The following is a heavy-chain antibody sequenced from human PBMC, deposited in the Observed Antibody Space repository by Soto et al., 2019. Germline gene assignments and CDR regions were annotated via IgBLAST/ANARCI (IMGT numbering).Heavy chain of an antibody. J-gene: IGHJ4*02. Sequence: PSETLSLTCAVYGGSFSGYYWSWIRQPPGKGLEWIGEINHSGSTNYNPSLKSRVTISVDTSKNQFSLKLSSVTAADTAVYYCARRTPPGNDYVWGSYRYTRSPIDDWGQGTLVTVSS. CDR2: INHSGST. D-gene: IGHD3-16*02. CDR1: GGSFSGYY. CDR3: ARRTPPGNDYVWGSYRYTRSPIDD. V-gene: IGHV4-34*01.